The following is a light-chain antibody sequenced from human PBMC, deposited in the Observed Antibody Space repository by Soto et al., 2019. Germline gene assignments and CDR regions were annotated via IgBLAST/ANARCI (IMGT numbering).Light chain of an antibody. J-gene: IGKJ1*01. CDR2: DAS. Sequence: DIQMTQSPSTLSASVGYRVTITCRASQSISSWLAWYQQKPGKAPKLLIYDASNLDSGVPSRFSGSGSGTEFSLTISNLQPDDCATYYCQQYENYWTFGQGTKVDI. CDR1: QSISSW. CDR3: QQYENYWT. V-gene: IGKV1-5*01.